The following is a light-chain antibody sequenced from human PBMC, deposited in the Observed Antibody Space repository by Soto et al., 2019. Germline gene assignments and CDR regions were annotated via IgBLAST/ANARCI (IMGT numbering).Light chain of an antibody. J-gene: IGKJ1*01. V-gene: IGKV3-20*01. Sequence: EIVLTQSPATLSVSPGQRASLSCRASQSVSTTVAWYQQKPGQAPRLLIYGPSRRAPGIPDRFSGSGSGTDFTLTISRLEPEDFAVYYCQQYGSSGTFGQGTKVDIK. CDR3: QQYGSSGT. CDR2: GPS. CDR1: QSVSTT.